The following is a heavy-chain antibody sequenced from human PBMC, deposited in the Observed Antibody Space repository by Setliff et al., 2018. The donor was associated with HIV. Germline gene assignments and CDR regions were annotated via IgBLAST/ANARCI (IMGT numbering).Heavy chain of an antibody. D-gene: IGHD5-18*01. Sequence: GGSLSLSCAASGSTFSSYGMHWVRQAPGKGLEWVAVIWYDGSSKFYADSVKGRFTISRDNSKNTLYLQMNSLRAEDTAVYYCAKSQQMGYRNGLNFDYWGQGTLVTVSS. J-gene: IGHJ4*02. CDR3: AKSQQMGYRNGLNFDY. CDR1: GSTFSSYG. V-gene: IGHV3-33*06. CDR2: IWYDGSSK.